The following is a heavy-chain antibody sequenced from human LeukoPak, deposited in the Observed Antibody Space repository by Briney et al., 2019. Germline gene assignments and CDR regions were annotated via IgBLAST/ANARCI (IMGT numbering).Heavy chain of an antibody. D-gene: IGHD2-15*01. Sequence: GGSLRLSCAVSGFTFGNYGMYWVRQAPGKGLEWVSGISGGVSSTYYADSVKGRLTISRDNSKNTVFLQMNSLRAEDTAVYYCASRDPCSGGNCYGLSYWGQGILVTVSS. J-gene: IGHJ4*02. CDR3: ASRDPCSGGNCYGLSY. CDR1: GFTFGNYG. V-gene: IGHV3-23*01. CDR2: ISGGVSST.